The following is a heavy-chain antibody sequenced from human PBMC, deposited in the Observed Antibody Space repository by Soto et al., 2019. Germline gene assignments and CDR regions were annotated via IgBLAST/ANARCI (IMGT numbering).Heavy chain of an antibody. D-gene: IGHD6-19*01. CDR2: IIPIFGTA. CDR1: GGTFSSYA. J-gene: IGHJ6*02. Sequence: QVQLVQSGAEVKKPGSSVKVSCKASGGTFSSYAISWVRQAPGQGLEWMGGIIPIFGTANYAQKFQGRVTITADESTSTAYMELSSLRSEDTAVYYCGHVQWRASRYYYGMDVWGQGTTVTVSS. V-gene: IGHV1-69*01. CDR3: GHVQWRASRYYYGMDV.